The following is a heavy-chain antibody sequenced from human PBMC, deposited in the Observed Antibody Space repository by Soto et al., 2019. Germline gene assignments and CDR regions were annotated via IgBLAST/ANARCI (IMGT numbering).Heavy chain of an antibody. CDR2: ISASNGHT. J-gene: IGHJ4*02. CDR3: ARNTGSGNSGGFDY. D-gene: IGHD3-3*01. CDR1: ADTFTSYY. V-gene: IGHV1-18*04. Sequence: GASVKVSCKAPADTFTSYYIHWVRQAPGQGLEWMGWISASNGHTNYAQKFQGRVTMTTDTFTSTVYMEMKSLRSDDTAVYYCARNTGSGNSGGFDYWGQGTLVTVS.